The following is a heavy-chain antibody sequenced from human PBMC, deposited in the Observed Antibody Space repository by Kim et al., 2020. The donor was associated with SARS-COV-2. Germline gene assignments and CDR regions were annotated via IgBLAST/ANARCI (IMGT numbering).Heavy chain of an antibody. D-gene: IGHD5-18*01. CDR3: AKDQEVYSYGPGADY. Sequence: DSVKGRFTISRDNSKNTLYLQMNSLRAEDTAVYYCAKDQEVYSYGPGADYWGQGTLVTVSS. V-gene: IGHV3-23*01. J-gene: IGHJ4*02.